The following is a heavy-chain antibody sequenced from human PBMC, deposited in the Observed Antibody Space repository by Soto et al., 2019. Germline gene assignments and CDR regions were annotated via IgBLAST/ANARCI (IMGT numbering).Heavy chain of an antibody. CDR2: ISWNSGNI. CDR1: GFTFDDYA. D-gene: IGHD4-17*01. V-gene: IGHV3-9*01. Sequence: SLGLSCAASGFTFDDYAMHWVRQAPGKGLEWVSGISWNSGNIGYADSVKGRFTISRDNAKNSLYVQMNSLKSEDTALYYCAIFRTATTPFDYWGQGILVTVSS. CDR3: AIFRTATTPFDY. J-gene: IGHJ4*02.